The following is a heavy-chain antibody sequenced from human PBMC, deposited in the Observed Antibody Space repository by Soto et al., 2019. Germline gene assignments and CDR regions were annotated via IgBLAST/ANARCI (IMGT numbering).Heavy chain of an antibody. CDR2: FSGSGGNI. V-gene: IGHV3-23*01. J-gene: IGHJ6*02. D-gene: IGHD2-2*01. Sequence: GGPLRLSCVASGFTFSTHAMRWVRQVPGKGLEWVSTFSGSGGNIYYGESVKGRFTISRDDPKKTLYLDMNSLRVEDTAGYYCAKDPPWTVGPLAMDVWGQGTTVTVSS. CDR3: AKDPPWTVGPLAMDV. CDR1: GFTFSTHA.